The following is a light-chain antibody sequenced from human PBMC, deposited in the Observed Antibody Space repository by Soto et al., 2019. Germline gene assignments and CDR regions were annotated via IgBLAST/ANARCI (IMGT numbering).Light chain of an antibody. CDR3: QQLVSYPQ. CDR1: QVIGIY. CDR2: AAS. V-gene: IGKV1-9*01. Sequence: DIQLTQSPSFLSASIGDRVTITCRASQVIGIYLAWYQQKPGKAPNLLISAASTLQTGVPSRFSGSGSGTEFTLTISSLQPEDFATDYCQQLVSYPQFGGGTKVEI. J-gene: IGKJ4*02.